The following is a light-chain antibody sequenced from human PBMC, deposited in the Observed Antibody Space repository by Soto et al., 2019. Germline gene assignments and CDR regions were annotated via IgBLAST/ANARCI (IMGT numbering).Light chain of an antibody. Sequence: QSALTQPASVSGSPGQSITISCTGTSSDVGAYNYVSWFQQYPGKAPKLMIYDVSNRPSGVSNRFSGSKSGNTASLTISGLQDEDEDDYYCCSYTSSSPYVFGTGTKLTVL. V-gene: IGLV2-14*01. CDR2: DVS. CDR1: SSDVGAYNY. CDR3: CSYTSSSPYV. J-gene: IGLJ1*01.